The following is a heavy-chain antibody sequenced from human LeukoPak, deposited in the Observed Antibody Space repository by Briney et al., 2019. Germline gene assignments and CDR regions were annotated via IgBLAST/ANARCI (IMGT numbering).Heavy chain of an antibody. V-gene: IGHV3-23*01. CDR2: ISGSGGST. D-gene: IGHD5-12*01. Sequence: GGSLKLSCVASGFIFSSYAMSWVRQAPGKGLEWVSGISGSGGSTYYADSVKGRFTVSRDNSKNTLYHQMNSLRAEDTAVYYCAKDQGYSGYGPGDSWGQATLVIVSS. J-gene: IGHJ4*02. CDR1: GFIFSSYA. CDR3: AKDQGYSGYGPGDS.